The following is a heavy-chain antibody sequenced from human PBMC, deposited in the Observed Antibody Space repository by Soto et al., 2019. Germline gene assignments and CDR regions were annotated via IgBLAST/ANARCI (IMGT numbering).Heavy chain of an antibody. CDR1: GGSISSSSYY. V-gene: IGHV4-39*01. D-gene: IGHD3-22*01. J-gene: IGHJ4*02. CDR3: VVYYYDSSGYYYSFDY. CDR2: IYYSGST. Sequence: SETLSLTCTVSGGSISSSSYYWGWIRQPPGKGLEWIGSIYYSGSTYYNPSLKSRVTISVGTSKNQFSLKLSSVTAADTAVYYCVVYYYDSSGYYYSFDYWGQGTLVTSPQ.